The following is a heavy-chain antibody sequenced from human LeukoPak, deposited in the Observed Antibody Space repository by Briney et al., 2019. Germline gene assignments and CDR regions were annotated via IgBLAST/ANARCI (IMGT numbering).Heavy chain of an antibody. D-gene: IGHD6-13*01. CDR2: IYQSGST. CDR1: GGSITRSNW. V-gene: IGHV4-4*02. Sequence: PSGTLSLTCAVSGGSITRSNWWTWVRQPPGKGLEWVGEIYQSGSTSYMPSLKSRVTISVDKSKNQFSLELRSVTAADTAVYYCASRSVRQQGGGFDCWGQGTLVTVSS. J-gene: IGHJ4*02. CDR3: ASRSVRQQGGGFDC.